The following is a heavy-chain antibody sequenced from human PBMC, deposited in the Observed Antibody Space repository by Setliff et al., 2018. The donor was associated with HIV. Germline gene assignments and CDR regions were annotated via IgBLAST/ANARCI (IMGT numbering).Heavy chain of an antibody. V-gene: IGHV3-30*07. CDR1: GFTFSTFA. J-gene: IGHJ4*02. D-gene: IGHD2-15*01. CDR2: ISYDASRT. CDR3: AKEGYCSGGSCYSPNAFCDY. Sequence: PGGSLRLSCVASGFTFSTFAMHWVRQAPGKGLEWVSVISYDASRTSYADSVKGRFTISRDNSKNTLYLQMNSLRAEDTAVYYCAKEGYCSGGSCYSPNAFCDYWGQGTLVTVSS.